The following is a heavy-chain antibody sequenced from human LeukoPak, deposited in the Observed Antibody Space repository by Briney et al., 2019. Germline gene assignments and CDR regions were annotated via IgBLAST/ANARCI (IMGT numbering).Heavy chain of an antibody. Sequence: GASVKVSCKASGYTFTSYGISWVRQAPGQGLGWMGWISAYNGNTNYAQKLQGRVTMTTDTSTSTAYMELRSLRSDDTAVYYCARDFAPVVVADNWFDPWGQGTLVTVSS. V-gene: IGHV1-18*01. CDR1: GYTFTSYG. D-gene: IGHD2-15*01. CDR2: ISAYNGNT. CDR3: ARDFAPVVVADNWFDP. J-gene: IGHJ5*02.